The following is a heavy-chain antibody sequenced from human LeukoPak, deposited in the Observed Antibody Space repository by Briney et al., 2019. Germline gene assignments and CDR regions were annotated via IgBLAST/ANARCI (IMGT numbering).Heavy chain of an antibody. CDR1: GFTFSNAW. J-gene: IGHJ4*02. Sequence: GGSLRLSCAASGFTFSNAWMSWVRQAPGKGLEWGGRIKSKTDGGTTDYAAPVKGRFTISRDDSKNTLYLQMNSLKTEDTAVYYCTTGPYYYDSSEPFDYWGQGTLVTVSS. D-gene: IGHD3-22*01. V-gene: IGHV3-15*01. CDR2: IKSKTDGGTT. CDR3: TTGPYYYDSSEPFDY.